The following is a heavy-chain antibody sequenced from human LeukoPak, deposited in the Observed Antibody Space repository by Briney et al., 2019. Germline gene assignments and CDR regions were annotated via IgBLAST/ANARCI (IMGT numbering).Heavy chain of an antibody. Sequence: GESLKISCKGSGYSFTSYWIGWVRQMPGKGLEWMGIIYPGDSDTRYSPSFQGQVTISADKSISTAYLQWSSLKASDTAMYYCATAGRPNYGDYSLDYWGQGTLATVSS. CDR1: GYSFTSYW. J-gene: IGHJ4*02. V-gene: IGHV5-51*01. CDR2: IYPGDSDT. D-gene: IGHD4-17*01. CDR3: ATAGRPNYGDYSLDY.